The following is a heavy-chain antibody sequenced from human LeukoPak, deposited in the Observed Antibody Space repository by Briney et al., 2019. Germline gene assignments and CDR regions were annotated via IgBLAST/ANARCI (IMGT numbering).Heavy chain of an antibody. CDR2: KYYSENT. D-gene: IGHD2/OR15-2a*01. J-gene: IGHJ3*02. CDR3: ARKNDFEI. CDR1: GGSPTSDH. Sequence: NPPQTLSLTCTLSGGSPTSDHCKWVCQRPREGLESIGCKYYSENTYYNPPLKSQGTISVDMSKNQFSLRLTSVTAADTAVYYCARKNDFEIWGQGTLVTVSS. V-gene: IGHV4-59*01.